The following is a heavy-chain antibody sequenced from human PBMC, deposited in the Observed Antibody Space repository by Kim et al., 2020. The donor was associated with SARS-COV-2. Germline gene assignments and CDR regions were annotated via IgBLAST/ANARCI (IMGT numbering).Heavy chain of an antibody. CDR3: ARWGSSLDY. Sequence: GGTKYAQKFQGRVTMTRDTSISTAYMELSRLRSDDTAVYYCARWGSSLDYWGQGTLVTVSS. V-gene: IGHV1-2*02. J-gene: IGHJ4*02. D-gene: IGHD6-13*01. CDR2: GGT.